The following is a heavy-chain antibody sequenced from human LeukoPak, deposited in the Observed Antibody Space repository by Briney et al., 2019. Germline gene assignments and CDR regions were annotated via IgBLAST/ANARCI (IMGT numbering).Heavy chain of an antibody. D-gene: IGHD1-14*01. Sequence: GGSLRLSCAASGFTFSSYSMNWVRQAPGKGLEWVSSISSSSSYIYYAHSVKGRFTISRDNAKNSLYLRMNSLRAEDTAVYYCARVGNPNYDYYYYMDVWGKGTTVTVSS. J-gene: IGHJ6*03. CDR1: GFTFSSYS. V-gene: IGHV3-21*01. CDR3: ARVGNPNYDYYYYMDV. CDR2: ISSSSSYI.